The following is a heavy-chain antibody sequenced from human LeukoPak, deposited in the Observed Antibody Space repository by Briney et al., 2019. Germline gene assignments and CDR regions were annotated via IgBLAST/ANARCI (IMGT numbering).Heavy chain of an antibody. J-gene: IGHJ4*02. CDR1: GFTVNSNY. Sequence: PGGSLRLSCAASGFTVNSNYMTWVRQAPGKGLEWVSVINSGGRTYYADSVKGRFTISRDNSKNTLYLQMDSLRAEDTAVYYCARSSGSPLDYWGQGTLVTVSS. D-gene: IGHD3-10*01. CDR2: INSGGRT. CDR3: ARSSGSPLDY. V-gene: IGHV3-53*01.